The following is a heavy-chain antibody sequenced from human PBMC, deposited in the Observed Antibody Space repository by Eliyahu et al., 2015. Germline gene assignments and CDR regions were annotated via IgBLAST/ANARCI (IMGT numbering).Heavy chain of an antibody. CDR2: ISASSLTL. CDR1: GFTFDXYA. Sequence: EVQLVESGGGLVQPGKSLRLSCSASGFTFDXYAMHWVRQXPGKGLQWVSGISASSLTLGYVDSVKGRFTISRDDAKNSLFLHMNDLRPEDTAFYYCAKHKLAAYSGAWGFDQWGHGTLVTVSS. D-gene: IGHD1-26*01. J-gene: IGHJ4*01. V-gene: IGHV3-9*01. CDR3: AKHKLAAYSGAWGFDQ.